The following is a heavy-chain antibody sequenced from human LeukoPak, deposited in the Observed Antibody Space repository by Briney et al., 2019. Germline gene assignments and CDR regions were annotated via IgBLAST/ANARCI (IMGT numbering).Heavy chain of an antibody. J-gene: IGHJ6*02. CDR1: GFTFNYYA. Sequence: GSLRLSCAASGFTFNYYAMTWVRQFPGKGLEWISSISGGGETIYYRSSLKGRFTVSRDNSKKTLFLQMNSLKAEDTAVYFCARDLKWGVLGYSYGSGMDVWGQGTTVTVSS. CDR3: ARDLKWGVLGYSYGSGMDV. D-gene: IGHD5-18*01. CDR2: ISGGGETI. V-gene: IGHV3-23*01.